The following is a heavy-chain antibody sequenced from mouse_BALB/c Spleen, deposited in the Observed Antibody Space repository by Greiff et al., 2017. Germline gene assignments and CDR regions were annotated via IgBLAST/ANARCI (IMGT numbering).Heavy chain of an antibody. V-gene: IGHV2-6-7*01. CDR3: ARGGDYDLPWFAY. J-gene: IGHJ3*01. CDR1: GFSLTGYG. Sequence: VHLVESGPGLVAPSQSLSITCTVSGFSLTGYGVNWVRQPPGKGLEWLGMIWGDGSTDYNSALKSRLSISKDNSKSQVFLKMNSLQTDDTARYYCARGGDYDLPWFAYWGQGTLVTVSA. CDR2: IWGDGST. D-gene: IGHD2-4*01.